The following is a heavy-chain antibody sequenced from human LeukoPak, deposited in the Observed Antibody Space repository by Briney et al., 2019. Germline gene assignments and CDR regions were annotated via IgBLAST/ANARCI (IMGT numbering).Heavy chain of an antibody. CDR2: ISGSGGST. CDR3: AKSDWFDLIIYFDC. Sequence: GGSLRLSCAASGFTFSSYAMSWVRQAPGKGLEWVSAISGSGGSTYYADSVKGRFTISRDKSKNTLYLQMNSLRAEDTAVYYCAKSDWFDLIIYFDCWGQGALVTVSS. J-gene: IGHJ4*02. D-gene: IGHD3-9*01. CDR1: GFTFSSYA. V-gene: IGHV3-23*01.